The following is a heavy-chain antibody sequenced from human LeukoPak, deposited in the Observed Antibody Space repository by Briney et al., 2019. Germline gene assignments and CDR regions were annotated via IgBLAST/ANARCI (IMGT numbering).Heavy chain of an antibody. J-gene: IGHJ5*02. V-gene: IGHV1-69*05. CDR2: IIPIFGTA. CDR1: GGPFSSYA. D-gene: IGHD1-26*01. CDR3: ARGAFGPTNWFDP. Sequence: SVKVSCKASGGPFSSYAISWVRQAPGQGLEWMGRIIPIFGTANYAQKFQGRVTITTDESTSTAYMELSSLRSEDTAVYYCARGAFGPTNWFDPWGQGTLVTVSS.